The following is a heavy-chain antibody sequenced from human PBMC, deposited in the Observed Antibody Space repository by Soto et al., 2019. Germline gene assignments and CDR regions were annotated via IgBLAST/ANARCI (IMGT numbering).Heavy chain of an antibody. V-gene: IGHV3-33*01. CDR2: IWYDGSNK. D-gene: IGHD4-17*01. CDR1: GFTFSSYG. Sequence: GGSLRLSCAASGFTFSSYGMHWVRQAPGKGLEWVAVIWYDGSNKYYADSVKGRFTISRDNSKNTLYLQMNSLRAEDTAVYYCAREGGYCTVSTEYFDYLGQGTLLTAST. J-gene: IGHJ4*02. CDR3: AREGGYCTVSTEYFDY.